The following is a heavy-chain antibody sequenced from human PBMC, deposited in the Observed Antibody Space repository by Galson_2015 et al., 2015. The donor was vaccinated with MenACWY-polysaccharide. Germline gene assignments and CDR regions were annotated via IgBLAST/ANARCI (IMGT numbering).Heavy chain of an antibody. CDR2: INAGNGNT. CDR3: ARADITIFGVVIGAWDY. CDR1: GYTFTSYA. D-gene: IGHD3-3*01. V-gene: IGHV1-3*01. Sequence: SVKVSCKASGYTFTSYAMHWVRQAPGQRLEWMGWINAGNGNTKYSQKFQGRVTITRDTSASTAYMELSSLRSEDTAVYYCARADITIFGVVIGAWDYWGQGTLVTVSS. J-gene: IGHJ4*02.